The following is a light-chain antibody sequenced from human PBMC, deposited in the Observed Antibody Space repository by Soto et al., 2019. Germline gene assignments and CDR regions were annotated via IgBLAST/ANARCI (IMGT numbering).Light chain of an antibody. Sequence: EIVMTQSPATLSVSPAGRATLSCRASQSVGSDFLAWYQQKPGQAPRILIFGASGRATGIPDRFSGSGSGTDFTLTISSLEPEDFAVYYCQQRSNWPTFGQGTKVDIK. J-gene: IGKJ1*01. CDR2: GAS. CDR3: QQRSNWPT. V-gene: IGKV3D-20*02. CDR1: QSVGSDF.